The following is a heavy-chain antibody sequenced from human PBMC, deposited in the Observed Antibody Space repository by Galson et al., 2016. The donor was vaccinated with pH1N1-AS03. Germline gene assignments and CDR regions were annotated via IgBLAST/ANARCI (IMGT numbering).Heavy chain of an antibody. D-gene: IGHD2/OR15-2a*01. CDR1: GYIFVDYN. Sequence: SVKVSCKASGYIFVDYNIYWVRQAPGQGLEWMGWISTYNGNTDYAPMLQGRVTMTTDTSTSTAYMELRSRKSDDTAVYYCAREALNSRYIDFWGQGTLVTVSS. CDR2: ISTYNGNT. J-gene: IGHJ4*02. V-gene: IGHV1-18*01. CDR3: AREALNSRYIDF.